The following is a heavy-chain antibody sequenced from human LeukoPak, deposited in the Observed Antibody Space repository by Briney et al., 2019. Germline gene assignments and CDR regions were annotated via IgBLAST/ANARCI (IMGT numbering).Heavy chain of an antibody. Sequence: SETLSLTCTVSGGSISSYYWSWIRQPPGKGLEWIGYIYYSGSTNYNPSLKSRVTISVDTSKNQFSLKLSSVTAADTAVYYCARAINGELLLFDYWGQGTLVTVSS. CDR2: IYYSGST. D-gene: IGHD3-10*01. CDR1: GGSISSYY. V-gene: IGHV4-59*08. CDR3: ARAINGELLLFDY. J-gene: IGHJ4*02.